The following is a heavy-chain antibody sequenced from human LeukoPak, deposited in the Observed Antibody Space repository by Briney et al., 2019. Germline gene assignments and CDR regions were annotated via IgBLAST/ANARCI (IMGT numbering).Heavy chain of an antibody. Sequence: GGTLRLSCAASGFTFSSYGMSWVRQAPGKGLEWVANIKQDGSEKYYVDSVKGRFTISRDNAKNSLYLQMNSLRAEDTAVYYCARGAGWFDPWGQGTLVTVSS. CDR2: IKQDGSEK. CDR3: ARGAGWFDP. J-gene: IGHJ5*02. V-gene: IGHV3-7*01. CDR1: GFTFSSYG.